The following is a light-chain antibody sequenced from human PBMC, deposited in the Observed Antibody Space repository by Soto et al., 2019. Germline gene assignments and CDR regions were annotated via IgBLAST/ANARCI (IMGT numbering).Light chain of an antibody. CDR2: GAS. CDR3: QEYNNWRPIT. CDR1: QSISDK. V-gene: IGKV3-15*01. Sequence: IVMTQSPATLSVSPGERATLSCRASQSISDKLAWYQQKPGQAPRLLIYGASTRATGVPVRFSGSGSGTEFTLTITSLQTEDFAVYYCQEYNNWRPITFGGETKVEMK. J-gene: IGKJ4*01.